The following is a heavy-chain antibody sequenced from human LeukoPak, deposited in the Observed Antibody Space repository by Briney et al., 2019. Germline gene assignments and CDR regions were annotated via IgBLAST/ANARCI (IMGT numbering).Heavy chain of an antibody. Sequence: GGSLRLSCAASGFTFSSYAMSWVRQAPGKGLEWVSAISGSGGSTYYADSVKGRFTISRDNAKNSLYLQMNTLRAEDTAVYYCAREVAAPGDYYYMDVWGKGTTVTVSS. CDR2: ISGSGGST. V-gene: IGHV3-23*01. D-gene: IGHD6-6*01. J-gene: IGHJ6*03. CDR1: GFTFSSYA. CDR3: AREVAAPGDYYYMDV.